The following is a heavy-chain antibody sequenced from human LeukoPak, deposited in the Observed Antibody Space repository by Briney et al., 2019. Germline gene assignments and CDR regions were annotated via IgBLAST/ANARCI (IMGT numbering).Heavy chain of an antibody. D-gene: IGHD3-3*01. J-gene: IGHJ4*02. V-gene: IGHV1-2*02. CDR3: ATSFLEWSRPLSLDY. CDR2: INPNSGGT. Sequence: ASVKVSCKASGYTFTGYYMHWVRQAPGQGLEWMGWINPNSGGTNFAQKFQGRVTLTRDTSISTAYMELSRLRSDDTAVYYCATSFLEWSRPLSLDYWGQGTLVTVSS. CDR1: GYTFTGYY.